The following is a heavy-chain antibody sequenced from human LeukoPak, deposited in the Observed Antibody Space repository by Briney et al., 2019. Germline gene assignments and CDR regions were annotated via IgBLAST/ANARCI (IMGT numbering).Heavy chain of an antibody. V-gene: IGHV4-39*07. D-gene: IGHD2-2*01. Sequence: SETLSLTCTVSGDPITNSRFYWGWLRQPPGKGLEWIGSVYHSGGTYHSPSLKSRLTISLDKSKNQFSLQLTSVTAADTAVYYCARGRTRLGYCSSTSCSKDWFDPWGQGTLVTVSS. CDR1: GDPITNSRFY. CDR3: ARGRTRLGYCSSTSCSKDWFDP. J-gene: IGHJ5*02. CDR2: VYHSGGT.